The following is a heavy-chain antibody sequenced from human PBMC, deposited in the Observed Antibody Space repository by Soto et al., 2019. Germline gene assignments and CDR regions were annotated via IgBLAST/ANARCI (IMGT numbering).Heavy chain of an antibody. Sequence: SETLSLTCTVSGGSISSYYWSWIRQPPGRGLEWIGYIYNSGSTNYNPSLKSRVTISVDTSRNQFSLKLSSVTAADTAVYYCARYYNFFWYFDCWGQGTLVT. J-gene: IGHJ4*02. CDR2: IYNSGST. CDR3: ARYYNFFWYFDC. CDR1: GGSISSYY. V-gene: IGHV4-59*01. D-gene: IGHD1-1*01.